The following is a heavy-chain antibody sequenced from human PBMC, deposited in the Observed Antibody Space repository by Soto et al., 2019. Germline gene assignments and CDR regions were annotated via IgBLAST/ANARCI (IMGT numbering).Heavy chain of an antibody. CDR3: ARQMVGSTFPDY. CDR2: IYHSGST. J-gene: IGHJ4*02. V-gene: IGHV4-4*02. CDR1: GGSISSSNW. D-gene: IGHD1-26*01. Sequence: QVQLQESGPGLVKPSGTLSLTCAVSGGSISSSNWWSWVRQRPGKGLEWIGEIYHSGSTNYNPSLKSRATISVDKSNNQFSLKLSSVTAADTAVYYCARQMVGSTFPDYWGQGTLVTVSS.